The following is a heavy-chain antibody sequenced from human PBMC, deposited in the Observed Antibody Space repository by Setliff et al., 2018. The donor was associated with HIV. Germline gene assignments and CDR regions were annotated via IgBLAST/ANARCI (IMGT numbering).Heavy chain of an antibody. Sequence: PSETLSLTCTVSGGSISSYYWSWIRQPPGKGLEWIGYIYTSGSTNYNPSLKNRVTISVDTSKNTFSLKLSSVAAADTAVYYCAICGGDCYSLDYWGQGTLVTVPQ. J-gene: IGHJ4*02. CDR2: IYTSGST. V-gene: IGHV4-4*08. D-gene: IGHD2-21*02. CDR1: GGSISSYY. CDR3: AICGGDCYSLDY.